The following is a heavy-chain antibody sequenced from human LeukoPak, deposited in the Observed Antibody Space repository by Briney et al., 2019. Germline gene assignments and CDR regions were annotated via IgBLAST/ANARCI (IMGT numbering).Heavy chain of an antibody. CDR1: GYSFTSYR. CDR3: ARFPPGYFGMDV. Sequence: GESLKISCKGSGYSFTSYRIGWVRQMPGKGPEWMGIIHPGDSNIRYSPSFQGRVTISADRSTSTAYLQWSSLQASDTAMYYCARFPPGYFGMDVWGQGTTVTVSS. V-gene: IGHV5-51*01. CDR2: IHPGDSNI. J-gene: IGHJ6*02.